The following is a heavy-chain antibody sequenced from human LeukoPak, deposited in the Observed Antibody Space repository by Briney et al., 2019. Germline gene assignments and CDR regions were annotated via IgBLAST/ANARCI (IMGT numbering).Heavy chain of an antibody. D-gene: IGHD1-26*01. CDR1: GGSISGSDYY. J-gene: IGHJ4*02. V-gene: IGHV4-39*07. CDR2: IYYSGRT. Sequence: SETLSLTCTVSGGSISGSDYYWGWIRQPPGKGLEWIGSIYYSGRTFYNPSLKSRVAISVDTSKNQSSLKLSSVTAADTAVYYCARLSGSSTFDYWGQGTLVTVSS. CDR3: ARLSGSSTFDY.